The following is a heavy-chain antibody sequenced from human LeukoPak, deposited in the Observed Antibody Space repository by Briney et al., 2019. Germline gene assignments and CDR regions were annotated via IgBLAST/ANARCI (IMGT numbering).Heavy chain of an antibody. V-gene: IGHV1-69*04. CDR1: GGTFSRYA. J-gene: IGHJ5*02. Sequence: GASVKVSCKASGGTFSRYAISWVRQAPGQGLDWMGRIIPILGIANYAQKFQGRVTITADKSTSTAYMELSSLRSEDTAVYYCARAGAYYYESSGYPDAGNWFDPWGQGTLVTVSS. CDR3: ARAGAYYYESSGYPDAGNWFDP. D-gene: IGHD3-22*01. CDR2: IIPILGIA.